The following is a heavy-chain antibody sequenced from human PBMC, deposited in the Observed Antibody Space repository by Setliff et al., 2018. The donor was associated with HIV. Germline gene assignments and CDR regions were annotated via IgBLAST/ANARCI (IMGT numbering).Heavy chain of an antibody. J-gene: IGHJ2*01. Sequence: SETLSLTCSVSGGSISSSTYYWGWIRQPPGKGLEWIGDIFYTGSTYYNPSLKSRVAISIDTSENRFSLRLNSVTAADAAVYYCTRDTGYILSGYRPHWYFDLWGRGTLVTVSS. CDR3: TRDTGYILSGYRPHWYFDL. CDR2: IFYTGST. D-gene: IGHD3-9*01. V-gene: IGHV4-39*07. CDR1: GGSISSSTYY.